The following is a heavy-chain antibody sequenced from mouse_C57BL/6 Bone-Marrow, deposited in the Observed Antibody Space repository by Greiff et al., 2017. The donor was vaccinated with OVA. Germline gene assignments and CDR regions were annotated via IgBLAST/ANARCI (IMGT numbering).Heavy chain of an antibody. D-gene: IGHD1-1*01. Sequence: EVQLVESGGDLVKPGGSLKLSCAASGFTFSSYGMSWVRQTPDKRLEWVATISSGGSYTSYPDSVKGRFTISRDNAKNTLYLQMSSLKSEDTAMYYCARDWDYYCSSYDYFDYWGQGTTLTVSS. CDR2: ISSGGSYT. CDR3: ARDWDYYCSSYDYFDY. V-gene: IGHV5-6*01. J-gene: IGHJ2*01. CDR1: GFTFSSYG.